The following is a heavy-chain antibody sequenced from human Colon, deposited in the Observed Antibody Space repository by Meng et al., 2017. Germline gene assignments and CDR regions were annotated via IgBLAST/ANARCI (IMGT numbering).Heavy chain of an antibody. D-gene: IGHD6-25*01. CDR3: AKAIPDSGLAP. CDR2: IGSDGTI. Sequence: ELQLVGSGGGLVQPGGSLRLSCVASGFTLSKSWMHWVRQAPGKGLVWVSRIGSDGTIRYGDSVKGRFTISRDDAKNTLYLQMDSLRAEDTAMYYCAKAIPDSGLAPWGQGTLVTASS. CDR1: GFTLSKSW. J-gene: IGHJ5*02. V-gene: IGHV3-74*01.